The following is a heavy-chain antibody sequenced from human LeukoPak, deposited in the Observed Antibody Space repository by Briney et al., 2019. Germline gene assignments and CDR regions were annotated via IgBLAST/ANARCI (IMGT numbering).Heavy chain of an antibody. CDR1: GFTFSSYA. Sequence: GGSLRLSCAASGFTFSSYAMSWVRQAPGKGLEWVSLISGDGGSTYYADSVKGRFTISRDNSKNSLYLQMNSLRTEDTALYYCAKDISGYSSDLLFDCWGQGTLVTVSS. D-gene: IGHD6-25*01. CDR3: AKDISGYSSDLLFDC. J-gene: IGHJ4*02. V-gene: IGHV3-43*02. CDR2: ISGDGGST.